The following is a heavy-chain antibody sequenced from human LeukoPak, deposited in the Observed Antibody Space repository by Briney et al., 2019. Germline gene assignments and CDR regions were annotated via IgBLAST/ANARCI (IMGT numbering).Heavy chain of an antibody. CDR3: ARRAGGYSHPYDY. CDR1: GFTFINYG. V-gene: IGHV3-23*01. D-gene: IGHD4-23*01. CDR2: IGGGGHA. Sequence: GGSLRLSCVASGFTFINYGMNWVRQAPGKGLEWVSLIGGGGHAYYADSVKGRFTISRDISKNTLYLQMSSLRAEDTAVYYCARRAGGYSHPYDYWGQGVLVTVSS. J-gene: IGHJ4*02.